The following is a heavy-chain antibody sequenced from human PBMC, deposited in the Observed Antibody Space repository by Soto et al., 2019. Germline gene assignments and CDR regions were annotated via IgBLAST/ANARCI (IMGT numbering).Heavy chain of an antibody. Sequence: HPGGSMRLSCAASGFIFSSYGMNWVRQAPGKGLEWVAVMSFDGSIKYYADSVKGRFTISRDNSKHTLYLQLNSLRAEDTAVYSCASISVPPPFDIWGQGTMVTVSS. V-gene: IGHV3-30*03. J-gene: IGHJ3*02. CDR3: ASISVPPPFDI. CDR2: MSFDGSIK. CDR1: GFIFSSYG.